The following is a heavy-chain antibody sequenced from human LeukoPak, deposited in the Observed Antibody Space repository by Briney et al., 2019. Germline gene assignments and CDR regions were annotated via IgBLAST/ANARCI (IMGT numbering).Heavy chain of an antibody. Sequence: GSLRLSCAASGFTFSSYSMNWVRQAPGKGLEWIGEVNHSGTTNYNPSLNSRVTISLDTSNNQFSLKLRSVTAADTAVYYCASVRGYCSGWYASGFGPWGQGTLVTVSS. J-gene: IGHJ5*02. CDR3: ASVRGYCSGWYASGFGP. CDR2: VNHSGTT. D-gene: IGHD6-19*01. CDR1: GFTFSSYS. V-gene: IGHV4-34*01.